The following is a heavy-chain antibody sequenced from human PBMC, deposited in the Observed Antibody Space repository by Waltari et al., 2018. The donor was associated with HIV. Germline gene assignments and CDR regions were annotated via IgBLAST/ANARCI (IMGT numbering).Heavy chain of an antibody. CDR1: GFTFSGHS. J-gene: IGHJ4*02. D-gene: IGHD2-21*02. CDR3: ARDERRCNSGDCYPSDY. CDR2: ISRTSSYI. V-gene: IGHV3-21*01. Sequence: EVHLVESGGGLVKPGESLRLSCAASGFTFSGHSMQWVRQAPGKGLEWVSAISRTSSYIYYADSVKGRFTISRDNAKNSVYLQMNSLRVEDTAVYYCARDERRCNSGDCYPSDYWGQGTLVTVSS.